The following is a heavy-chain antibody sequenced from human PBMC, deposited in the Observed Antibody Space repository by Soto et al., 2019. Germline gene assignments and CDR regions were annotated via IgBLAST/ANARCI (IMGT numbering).Heavy chain of an antibody. Sequence: SETLSLTCTVSGGSVSSGGHYWSWIRQPPGKGLEWIGYIYYSGSTNYNPSLKSRVTISVDTSKNQFSLKLSSVTAAATAVYYCARVLRVVAATWGWFDPWGQGTLVTVSS. J-gene: IGHJ5*02. V-gene: IGHV4-61*08. CDR3: ARVLRVVAATWGWFDP. CDR2: IYYSGST. D-gene: IGHD2-15*01. CDR1: GGSVSSGGHY.